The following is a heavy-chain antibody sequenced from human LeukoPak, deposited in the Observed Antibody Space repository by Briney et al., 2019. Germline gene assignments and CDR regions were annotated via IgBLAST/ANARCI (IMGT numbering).Heavy chain of an antibody. CDR2: IRSKAYGGTT. Sequence: GGSLRLSCTASGFTFGDYAMSWVRQAPGKGLEWVGFIRSKAYGGTTGYAASVKGRFTISRGDSKSIAYLQMNSLKTEDTAVYYCTRGYDFWSGSHFDYWGQGTLVTVSS. CDR3: TRGYDFWSGSHFDY. J-gene: IGHJ4*02. V-gene: IGHV3-49*04. D-gene: IGHD3-3*01. CDR1: GFTFGDYA.